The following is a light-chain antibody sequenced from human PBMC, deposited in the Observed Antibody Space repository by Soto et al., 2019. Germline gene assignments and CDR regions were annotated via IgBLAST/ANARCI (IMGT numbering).Light chain of an antibody. V-gene: IGLV2-23*01. CDR3: CSYSGSSTRV. Sequence: QSALTQPASVSGSPGQSITIYCTGTSSDVGSYNLVSWYQQHPGKAPKLMIYEGSKRPSGVSNRFSGSKSGNTASLTISGLQAEVEADYYSCSYSGSSTRVFGTGTKLTVL. CDR2: EGS. J-gene: IGLJ1*01. CDR1: SSDVGSYNL.